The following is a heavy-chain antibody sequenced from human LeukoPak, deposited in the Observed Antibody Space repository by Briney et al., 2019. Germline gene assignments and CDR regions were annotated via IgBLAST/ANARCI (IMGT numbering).Heavy chain of an antibody. Sequence: SETLSLTCTVSGGSISSYYWSWIRQHPGKGLEWIGYIYYTGSTNYNPSLKSRDTMSVDTSKNQFSLNLYSVSAADTAVYYCSRHFDYWGQGTLVTVSS. CDR2: IYYTGST. CDR3: SRHFDY. J-gene: IGHJ4*02. CDR1: GGSISSYY. V-gene: IGHV4-59*08.